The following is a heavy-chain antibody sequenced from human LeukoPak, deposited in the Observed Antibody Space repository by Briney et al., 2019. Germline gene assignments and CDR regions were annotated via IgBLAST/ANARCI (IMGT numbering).Heavy chain of an antibody. V-gene: IGHV1-2*02. J-gene: IGHJ4*02. D-gene: IGHD3-22*01. Sequence: ASVKVSCKASGYTFTDYYIHWVRQAPGQGLEWMGWINPNSGGTNYAQKFQGRVTMTRDTSISTAYMELSRLRSDDTAVFFCARSSYYYDSSGYPGYYFDCWGQGTLVTVSS. CDR2: INPNSGGT. CDR3: ARSSYYYDSSGYPGYYFDC. CDR1: GYTFTDYY.